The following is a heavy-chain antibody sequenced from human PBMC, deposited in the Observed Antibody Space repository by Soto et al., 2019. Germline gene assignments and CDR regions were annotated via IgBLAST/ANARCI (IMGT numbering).Heavy chain of an antibody. V-gene: IGHV3-30*18. Sequence: GESLKISCAASGFTFSSYGMHWVRQAPGKGLEWVAVISYDGSNKYYADSVKGRFTISRDNSKNTLYLQMNSLRAEDTAVYYCAKLKILRTTRELAGPFDYWGQGTLVTVSS. CDR3: AKLKILRTTRELAGPFDY. D-gene: IGHD6-19*01. CDR2: ISYDGSNK. CDR1: GFTFSSYG. J-gene: IGHJ4*02.